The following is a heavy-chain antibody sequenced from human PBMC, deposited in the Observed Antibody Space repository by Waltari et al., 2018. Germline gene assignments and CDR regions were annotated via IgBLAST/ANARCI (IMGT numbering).Heavy chain of an antibody. V-gene: IGHV3-23*01. CDR3: AKEGGRVATTLPSPNYFDY. J-gene: IGHJ4*02. D-gene: IGHD5-12*01. CDR2: SSGSGGST. CDR1: GGPIRSGGYY. Sequence: VQLQESGPGLVKPSQTLSLTWTVPGGPIRSGGYYWSWIRQPPGKGLGWVSASSGSGGSTYYADSVKGRFTISRDNSMNTLYLQMNSLRAEDTAVYYCAKEGGRVATTLPSPNYFDYWGQGTLVTVSS.